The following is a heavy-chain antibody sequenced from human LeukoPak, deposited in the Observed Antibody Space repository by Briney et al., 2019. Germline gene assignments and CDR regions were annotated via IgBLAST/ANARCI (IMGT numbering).Heavy chain of an antibody. CDR2: IYYSGST. Sequence: SETLSLTCTVSGGSISSYYWSWIRQPPGKGLEWIGYIYYSGSTYYNPSLKSRVTISVDTSKNQFSLKLSSVTAADTAVYYCACGGDSYFDYWGQGTLVTVSS. D-gene: IGHD2-21*02. V-gene: IGHV4-59*06. CDR1: GGSISSYY. J-gene: IGHJ4*02. CDR3: ACGGDSYFDY.